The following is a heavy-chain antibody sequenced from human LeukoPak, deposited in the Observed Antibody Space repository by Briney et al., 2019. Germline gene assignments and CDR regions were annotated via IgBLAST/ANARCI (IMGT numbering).Heavy chain of an antibody. CDR1: GYTFTSYD. Sequence: ASVKVSCKASGYTFTSYDINWVRQATGQGLEWMGWMNPNSGNTGYAQQFQGRVTMTRNTSISTAYMELSSLRSEDTAVYYCARVQGRPYYYGMNVWGQGTTATVSS. V-gene: IGHV1-8*01. J-gene: IGHJ6*02. CDR2: MNPNSGNT. CDR3: ARVQGRPYYYGMNV.